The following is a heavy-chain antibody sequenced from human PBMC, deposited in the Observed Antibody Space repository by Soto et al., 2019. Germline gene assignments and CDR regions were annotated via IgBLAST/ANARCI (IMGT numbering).Heavy chain of an antibody. J-gene: IGHJ5*02. CDR3: ARKDKSGYFNWFDP. CDR2: ILPSDSDT. CDR1: GYRFTSYW. D-gene: IGHD3-22*01. V-gene: IGHV5-51*01. Sequence: PGESLKISCRTSGYRFTSYWIAWVRQMPGKGLEWMGIILPSDSDTRYSPSFQGQVTISADRSTSTVFLQWASLKASDTAVYFCARKDKSGYFNWFDPRGQGTLVTVSS.